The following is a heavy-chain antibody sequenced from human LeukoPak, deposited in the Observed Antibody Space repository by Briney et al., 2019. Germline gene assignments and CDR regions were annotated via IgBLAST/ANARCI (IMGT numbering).Heavy chain of an antibody. CDR3: ARDGTRGGGYYYYGMDV. CDR1: GFTFGNYA. V-gene: IGHV3-64*04. Sequence: GESLRLSCTASGFTFGNYAMHWVRQAPGKGLEYVSGLSSGGGLKYYADSVKGRFTISRDNAKNSLYLQMNSLRAEDTAVYYCARDGTRGGGYYYYGMDVWGQGTTVTVSS. CDR2: LSSGGGLK. D-gene: IGHD3-10*01. J-gene: IGHJ6*02.